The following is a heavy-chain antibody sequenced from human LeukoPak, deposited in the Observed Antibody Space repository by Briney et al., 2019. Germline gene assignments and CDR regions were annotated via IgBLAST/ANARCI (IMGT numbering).Heavy chain of an antibody. CDR1: GFTFSSYA. D-gene: IGHD2-15*01. CDR2: ISYDGSNK. CDR3: ARTTIPYCSGGSCYGMDV. Sequence: PGRSLRLSCAASGFTFSSYAMHWVRQAPGKGLEWVAVISYDGSNKYYADSVKGRFTISRDNSKNTLYLQMNSLRAEDTAVYYCARTTIPYCSGGSCYGMDVWGQGTTVTVSS. J-gene: IGHJ6*02. V-gene: IGHV3-30-3*01.